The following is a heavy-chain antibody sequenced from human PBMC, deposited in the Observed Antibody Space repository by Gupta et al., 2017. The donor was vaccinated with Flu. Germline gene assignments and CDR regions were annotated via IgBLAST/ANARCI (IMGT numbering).Heavy chain of an antibody. CDR1: GGSFSGYY. J-gene: IGHJ6*02. D-gene: IGHD6-19*01. Sequence: QVQLQQWGAGLLKPSETLSLTCAVYGGSFSGYYWSWIRQPPGKGLEWIGEINHSGSTNYNPSLKSRVTISVDTSKNQFSLKLSSVTAADTAVYYCARGSSSGWRKIYYYYGMDVWGQGTTVTVSS. CDR2: INHSGST. V-gene: IGHV4-34*01. CDR3: ARGSSSGWRKIYYYYGMDV.